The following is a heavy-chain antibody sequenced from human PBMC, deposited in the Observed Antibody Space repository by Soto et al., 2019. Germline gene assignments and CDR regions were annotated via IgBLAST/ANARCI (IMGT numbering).Heavy chain of an antibody. J-gene: IGHJ4*02. CDR1: GFTFSSCA. D-gene: IGHD3-3*01. CDR3: ARDKRDLRFLEWSYYFDY. V-gene: IGHV3-30-3*01. CDR2: ISYDGSIK. Sequence: QVQLVESGGGVVQPGRSLRLSCAASGFTFSSCAMHWVRQAPGKGLEWVALISYDGSIKYYADSVKGRFTISRDNSKNTLYLQMNSLRAEDTAVYYCARDKRDLRFLEWSYYFDYWGQGTLVTVSS.